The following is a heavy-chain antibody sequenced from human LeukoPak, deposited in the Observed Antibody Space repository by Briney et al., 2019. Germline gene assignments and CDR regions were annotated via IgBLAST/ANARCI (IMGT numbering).Heavy chain of an antibody. CDR2: ISAYNGNT. Sequence: GASVKVSCKASGYTFTSYGISWVRQAPGQGLEWMGWISAYNGNTNYAQKLQGRVTMTEDTSTDTAYMELSSLRSEDTAVYYCATVCGYSYGPRVDYWGQGTLVTVSS. D-gene: IGHD5-18*01. V-gene: IGHV1-18*01. CDR1: GYTFTSYG. J-gene: IGHJ4*02. CDR3: ATVCGYSYGPRVDY.